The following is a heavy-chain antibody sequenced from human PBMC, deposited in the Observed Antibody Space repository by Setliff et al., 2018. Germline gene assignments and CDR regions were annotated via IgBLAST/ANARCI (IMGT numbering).Heavy chain of an antibody. CDR2: ISGFNGVA. CDR1: GYTFTNYG. Sequence: ASVKVSCKASGYTFTNYGVTWVRQAPGQGLEWMGWISGFNGVAKYAQNFQDRVTMATDTSTNMAYMELRSLRSDDTAIYYCARLVRFCTKIACQRLSGAEHWGQGTLVTVSS. D-gene: IGHD2-8*01. J-gene: IGHJ4*02. V-gene: IGHV1-18*01. CDR3: ARLVRFCTKIACQRLSGAEH.